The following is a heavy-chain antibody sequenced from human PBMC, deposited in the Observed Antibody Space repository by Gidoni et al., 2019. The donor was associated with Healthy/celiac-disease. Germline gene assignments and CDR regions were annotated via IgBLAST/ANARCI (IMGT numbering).Heavy chain of an antibody. J-gene: IGHJ6*02. V-gene: IGHV4-34*01. D-gene: IGHD3-10*01. Sequence: QVQLQQWGAGLLKPSETLSLTCAVYGGSFSGYYWSWIRQPPGKGLEWIGESNHSGSTNYNPSLKSRVTISVDTSKNQFSLKLSSVTAADTAVYYCARANYYGSGSYRRTNYGMDVWGQGTTVTVSS. CDR1: GGSFSGYY. CDR2: SNHSGST. CDR3: ARANYYGSGSYRRTNYGMDV.